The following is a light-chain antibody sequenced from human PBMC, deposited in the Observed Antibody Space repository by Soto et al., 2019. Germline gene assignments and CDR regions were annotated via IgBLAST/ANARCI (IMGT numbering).Light chain of an antibody. J-gene: IGKJ2*01. CDR1: QSVGSN. CDR3: QQYTNRPYT. Sequence: EIVMTQSPATLSVSPGERASLSCRASQSVGSNLAWYQQTAGQAPRLLIYGESTRATGIPARFSGSGSGTEFTLTISSLQSEDFAVYSCQQYTNRPYTFGQGTKLEIK. CDR2: GES. V-gene: IGKV3-15*01.